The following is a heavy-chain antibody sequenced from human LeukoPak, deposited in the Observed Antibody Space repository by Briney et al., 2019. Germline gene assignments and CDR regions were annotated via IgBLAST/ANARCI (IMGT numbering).Heavy chain of an antibody. J-gene: IGHJ4*02. D-gene: IGHD3-22*01. CDR2: IYHSVST. CDR3: ARDRRYYDSSAYIRGFDY. V-gene: IGHV4-4*02. Sequence: SGTLSLTCAVSGGSISSSNWWSWVRQPPGKGLEWIGEIYHSVSTNYNPSLKSRVTISADKSKNQFSLKLSSVTAADTAVYYCARDRRYYDSSAYIRGFDYWGQGTLVTVSS. CDR1: GGSISSSNW.